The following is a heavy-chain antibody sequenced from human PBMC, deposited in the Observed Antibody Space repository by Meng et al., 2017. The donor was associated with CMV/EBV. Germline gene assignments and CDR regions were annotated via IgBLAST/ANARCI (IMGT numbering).Heavy chain of an antibody. CDR2: TYYRSKWYN. D-gene: IGHD3-3*01. CDR3: AREAPIGITIFGVVINPLDY. CDR1: GDSASSNSAA. Sequence: SQTLSLTCAISGDSASSNSAAWNWIRQSPSRGLEWLGRTYYRSKWYNDYAVSVKSRITINPDTSKNQFSLQLNSVTPEDTAVYYCAREAPIGITIFGVVINPLDYWGQGTLVTVSS. V-gene: IGHV6-1*01. J-gene: IGHJ4*02.